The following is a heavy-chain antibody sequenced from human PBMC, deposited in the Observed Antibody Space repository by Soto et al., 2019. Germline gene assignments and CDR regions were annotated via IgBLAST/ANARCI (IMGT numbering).Heavy chain of an antibody. V-gene: IGHV4-30-4*01. D-gene: IGHD4-17*01. J-gene: IGHJ4*02. CDR2: IYYSGSP. CDR3: AGSYGDAHPFDY. CDR1: GGSISSGDYY. Sequence: SETLSLTCTVSGGSISSGDYYWSWIRQPPGKGLEWIGYIYYSGSPYYNPSLKSRVTISVDTSKNQFSLKLSSVTAADTAVYYCAGSYGDAHPFDYWGQGTLVTVSS.